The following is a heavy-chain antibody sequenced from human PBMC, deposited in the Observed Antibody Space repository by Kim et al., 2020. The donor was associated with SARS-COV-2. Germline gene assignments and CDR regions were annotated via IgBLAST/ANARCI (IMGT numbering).Heavy chain of an antibody. CDR3: AKDVEIVVVPAAPTFDY. CDR2: ISYDGSNK. CDR1: GFTFSTYG. J-gene: IGHJ4*02. V-gene: IGHV3-30*18. D-gene: IGHD2-2*01. Sequence: GGSLRLSCAASGFTFSTYGMHWVRQAPGKGLEWVAVISYDGSNKYYADSVKGRFTISRDNSKNTLYLQMNSLRAEDTAVYYCAKDVEIVVVPAAPTFDYWGQGTLVTISS.